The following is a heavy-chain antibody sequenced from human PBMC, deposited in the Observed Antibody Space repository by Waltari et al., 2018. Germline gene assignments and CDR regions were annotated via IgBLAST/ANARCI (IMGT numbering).Heavy chain of an antibody. CDR3: ARSGEVENPAALPDGGYYYYYYGMDV. J-gene: IGHJ6*02. CDR1: GGTFSSYA. V-gene: IGHV1-69*05. Sequence: QVQLVQSGAEVKKPGSSVKVSCKASGGTFSSYAISWVRQAPGQGLEWMGGSIPIFGTANYAQKFQGRVTITTDESTSTAYMELSSLRSEDTAVYYCARSGEVENPAALPDGGYYYYYYGMDVWGQGTTVTVSS. CDR2: SIPIFGTA. D-gene: IGHD3-10*01.